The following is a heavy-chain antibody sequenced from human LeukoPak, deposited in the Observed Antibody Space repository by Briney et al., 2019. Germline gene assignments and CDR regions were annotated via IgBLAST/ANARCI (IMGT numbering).Heavy chain of an antibody. Sequence: GGSLRLSCAASGFTFSNFWMSWVRQAPGKGLEWVANIKQDGSEKYYVDSLKGRFTISRDNAKNSLYLQMNSLRAEDTAVYYCAKLGGYCSSTSCSDYWGQGTLVTVSS. V-gene: IGHV3-7*03. D-gene: IGHD2-2*03. CDR1: GFTFSNFW. CDR2: IKQDGSEK. CDR3: AKLGGYCSSTSCSDY. J-gene: IGHJ4*02.